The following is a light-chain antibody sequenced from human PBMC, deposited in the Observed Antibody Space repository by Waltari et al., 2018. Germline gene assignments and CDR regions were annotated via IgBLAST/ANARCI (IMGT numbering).Light chain of an antibody. J-gene: IGLJ1*01. CDR3: QAWDSSTACV. Sequence: SYELTQPPSVSVSPGQTASITCSGDKLGDKYACWYQQKPGQSPVLGIYQDSKRPSGIPERVAGSNSGNTATLTISGTQAMDEADYYCQAWDSSTACVFGTGTKVTVL. CDR1: KLGDKY. V-gene: IGLV3-1*01. CDR2: QDS.